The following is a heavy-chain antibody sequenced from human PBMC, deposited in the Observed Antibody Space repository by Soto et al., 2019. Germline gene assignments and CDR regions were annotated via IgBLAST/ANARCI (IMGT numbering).Heavy chain of an antibody. Sequence: PGGSLRLSCAASGFTFSSYSMNWARQAPGKGLEWVSSISSSSSYIYYADSVKGRFTISRDNAKNSLYLQMNSLRAEDTAVYYCARDYDYVWGSYRYPPGYWGQGTQVTVSS. J-gene: IGHJ4*02. CDR1: GFTFSSYS. CDR2: ISSSSSYI. V-gene: IGHV3-21*01. D-gene: IGHD3-16*02. CDR3: ARDYDYVWGSYRYPPGY.